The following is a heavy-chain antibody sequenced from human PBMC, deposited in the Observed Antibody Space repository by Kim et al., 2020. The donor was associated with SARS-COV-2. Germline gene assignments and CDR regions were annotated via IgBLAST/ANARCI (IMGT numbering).Heavy chain of an antibody. V-gene: IGHV4-34*01. CDR1: GGSFSGYY. J-gene: IGHJ6*02. CDR2: INHSGST. Sequence: SETLSLTCAVYGGSFSGYYWSWIRQPPGKGLEWIGEINHSGSTNYNPSLKSRVTISVDTSKNQFSLKLSSVTAADTAVYYCARVRGTVIYYYGMDVWGQGTTVTVSS. D-gene: IGHD4-17*01. CDR3: ARVRGTVIYYYGMDV.